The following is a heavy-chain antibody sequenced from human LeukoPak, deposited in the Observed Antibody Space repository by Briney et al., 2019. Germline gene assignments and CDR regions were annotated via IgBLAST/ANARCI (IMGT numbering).Heavy chain of an antibody. CDR1: GFTFSSYA. Sequence: PGGSLRLSCAASGFTFSSYAMHWVRQAPGKGLEYVSAISSNGGSIYYANSVKGRFTISRDNSKNTLYLQMGSLRAEDMAVYYCARGRCSSTSCYTPPDYWGQGTLVTVSS. J-gene: IGHJ4*02. D-gene: IGHD2-2*02. V-gene: IGHV3-64*01. CDR2: ISSNGGSI. CDR3: ARGRCSSTSCYTPPDY.